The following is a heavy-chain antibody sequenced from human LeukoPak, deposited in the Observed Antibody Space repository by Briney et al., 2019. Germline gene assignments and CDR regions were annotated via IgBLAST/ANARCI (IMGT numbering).Heavy chain of an antibody. D-gene: IGHD3-10*01. J-gene: IGHJ4*02. Sequence: SQTLSLTCAIPGDSVSSNNAAWNWIRQPPSRGLEWLGRTYYRSKWFNDYAVSVKSRIAIYPDTSKNQFSLHLNSVTPEDTAVYYCARDHYGTSLFDYWGQGTLVTVSS. CDR1: GDSVSSNNAA. CDR2: TYYRSKWFN. V-gene: IGHV6-1*01. CDR3: ARDHYGTSLFDY.